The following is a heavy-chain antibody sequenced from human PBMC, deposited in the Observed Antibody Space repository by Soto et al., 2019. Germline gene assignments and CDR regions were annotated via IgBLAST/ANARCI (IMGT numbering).Heavy chain of an antibody. CDR2: IYYSGST. Sequence: SETLSLTCTVSGGSISSGGYYWSWIRQHPGKGLEWIGYIYYSGSTYYNPSLKSRVTISVDTSKNQFSLKLSSVTAADTAVYYCARLYGWATWMIDYWGQGTLVTVSS. CDR3: ARLYGWATWMIDY. D-gene: IGHD6-19*01. CDR1: GGSISSGGYY. J-gene: IGHJ4*02. V-gene: IGHV4-31*03.